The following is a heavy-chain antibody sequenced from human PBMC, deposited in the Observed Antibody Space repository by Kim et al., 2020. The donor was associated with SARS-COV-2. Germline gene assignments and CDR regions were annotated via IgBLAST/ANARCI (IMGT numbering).Heavy chain of an antibody. CDR3: ARVAYYYDSSGYYLYFDY. D-gene: IGHD3-22*01. Sequence: SETLSLTCTVSGGSISSYYWSWIRQPPGKGLEWIGYIYYSGSTNYNPSLKSRVTISVDTSKNQFSLKLSSVTAADTAVYYCARVAYYYDSSGYYLYFDYWGQGTLVTVSS. CDR2: IYYSGST. V-gene: IGHV4-59*01. J-gene: IGHJ4*02. CDR1: GGSISSYY.